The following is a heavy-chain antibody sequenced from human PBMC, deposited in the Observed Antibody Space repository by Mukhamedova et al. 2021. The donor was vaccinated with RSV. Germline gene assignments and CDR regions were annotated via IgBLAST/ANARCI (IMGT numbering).Heavy chain of an antibody. D-gene: IGHD2-21*01. CDR3: AKVLGFCGWGSCYLDY. J-gene: IGHJ4*02. Sequence: GKGLEWVPSISGRGDSAYYADSVKGRFTISRDNSKNMLYLQMNSLRAEDRAIYYCAKVLGFCGWGSCYLDYWGQGTLVTVS. V-gene: IGHV3-23*01. CDR2: ISGRGDSA.